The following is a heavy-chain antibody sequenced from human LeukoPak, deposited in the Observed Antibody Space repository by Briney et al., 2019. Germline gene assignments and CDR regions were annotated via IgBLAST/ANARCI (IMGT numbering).Heavy chain of an antibody. CDR3: ARVNGMATIEELVDYYYYYMDV. CDR1: GFTFRTYG. J-gene: IGHJ6*03. CDR2: ISGSGDRT. D-gene: IGHD5-12*01. Sequence: PGGSLRLSCAASGFTFRTYGMTWVRQAPGKGLEWVSGISGSGDRTNYVETVKGRFTISRDNFKNTVYLQMNSLRAEDTAVYYCARVNGMATIEELVDYYYYYMDVWGKGTTVTISS. V-gene: IGHV3-23*01.